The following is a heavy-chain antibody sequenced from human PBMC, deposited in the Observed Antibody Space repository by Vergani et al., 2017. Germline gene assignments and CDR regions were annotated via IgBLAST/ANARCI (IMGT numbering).Heavy chain of an antibody. CDR3: ARGQYRYYFDY. CDR2: IWYDGSNK. V-gene: IGHV3-33*01. Sequence: QVQLVESGGGVVQPGRSLRLSCAASGFTFSSYGMHWVRQAPGKGLEWVAVIWYDGSNKYYADSVKGRFTISRDNSKNTLYLQMNSLRAEDTAVYYCARGQYRYYFDYWGQETLVTVSS. D-gene: IGHD1-1*01. CDR1: GFTFSSYG. J-gene: IGHJ4*02.